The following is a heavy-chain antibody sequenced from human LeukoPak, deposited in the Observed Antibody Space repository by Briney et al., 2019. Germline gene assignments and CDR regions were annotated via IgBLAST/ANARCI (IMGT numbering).Heavy chain of an antibody. J-gene: IGHJ4*02. CDR1: AGSITDTSFY. CDR2: IFSTGDT. CDR3: ALVDEGY. Sequence: PSETLSLTCTVSAGSITDTSFYWGWIRQPPGKGLEWIGYIFSTGDTYYNSSLQSRITISVDTSKNQFSLRLTSVTAADTAVYYCALVDEGYWGQGTLVTVSS. V-gene: IGHV4-39*01.